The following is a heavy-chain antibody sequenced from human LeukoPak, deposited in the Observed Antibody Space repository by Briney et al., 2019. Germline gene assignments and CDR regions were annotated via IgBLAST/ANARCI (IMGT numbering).Heavy chain of an antibody. CDR1: GFTFSSYA. Sequence: GGSLRLSCAASGFTFSSYAMSWVRQAPGKGLEWVSSISSSSSYIYYADSVKGRFTISRDNAKNSLYLQMNSLRAEDTAVYYCKAVAGTEYYYGMDVWGQGTTVTVSS. V-gene: IGHV3-21*04. CDR2: ISSSSSYI. D-gene: IGHD6-19*01. J-gene: IGHJ6*02. CDR3: KAVAGTEYYYGMDV.